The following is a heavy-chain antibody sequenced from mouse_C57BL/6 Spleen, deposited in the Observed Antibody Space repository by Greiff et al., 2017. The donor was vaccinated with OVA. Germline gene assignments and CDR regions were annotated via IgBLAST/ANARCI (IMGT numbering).Heavy chain of an antibody. D-gene: IGHD2-4*01. CDR1: GFTFTGYY. J-gene: IGHJ2*01. CDR3: VKAYDYDEGAVYFDY. V-gene: IGHV7-4*01. Sequence: EVMLVESGGGLVQPGASLRLSCAASGFTFTGYYMSWVRQPPGKAPEWLALIRNKATGYTTEYTASVKGRFTISRDNSQNILYLQMNTLRAEDSATYYCVKAYDYDEGAVYFDYWGQGTTLTVSS. CDR2: IRNKATGYTT.